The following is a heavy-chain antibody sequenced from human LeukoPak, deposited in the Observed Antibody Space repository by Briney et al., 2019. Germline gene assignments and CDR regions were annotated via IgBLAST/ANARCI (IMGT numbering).Heavy chain of an antibody. J-gene: IGHJ4*02. V-gene: IGHV3-53*01. CDR1: GFTVSSNY. CDR3: GTSRSRTSGFDY. D-gene: IGHD2-8*02. Sequence: GGSLRLSCAASGFTVSSNYMNWVRQAPGKGLEWVSVIYNDGGTYYADSVKGRFTISRDNSKNTLYLQMNSLRAEDTAVYYCGTSRSRTSGFDYWGQGTLSPSPQ. CDR2: IYNDGGT.